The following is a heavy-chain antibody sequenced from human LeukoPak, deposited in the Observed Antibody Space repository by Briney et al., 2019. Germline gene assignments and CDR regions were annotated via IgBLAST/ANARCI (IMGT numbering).Heavy chain of an antibody. J-gene: IGHJ4*02. CDR1: GFTFSSYW. D-gene: IGHD5-18*01. Sequence: GGSLRLSCAASGFTFSSYWMYWVRQAPGKGLVLVSHINSNGITTNYADSVKGRFTISRDNAKNTLYLQMNSLSAEDTAVYYCARGNSGYNFGYWGQGTLVTVSS. V-gene: IGHV3-74*01. CDR2: INSNGITT. CDR3: ARGNSGYNFGY.